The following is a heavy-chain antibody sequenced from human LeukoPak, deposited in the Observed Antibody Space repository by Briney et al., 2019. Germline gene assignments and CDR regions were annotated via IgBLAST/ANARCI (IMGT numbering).Heavy chain of an antibody. Sequence: GGSLRLSCAASGFTFSSYAMSWVRQAPGKGLEWVSAISGSGGSTYYADSVKGRFTTSRDNSKNTLYLQMNSLRAEDTAVYYCAKIPVGATPWYYFDYWGQGTLVTVSS. CDR1: GFTFSSYA. V-gene: IGHV3-23*01. CDR2: ISGSGGST. CDR3: AKIPVGATPWYYFDY. J-gene: IGHJ4*02. D-gene: IGHD1-26*01.